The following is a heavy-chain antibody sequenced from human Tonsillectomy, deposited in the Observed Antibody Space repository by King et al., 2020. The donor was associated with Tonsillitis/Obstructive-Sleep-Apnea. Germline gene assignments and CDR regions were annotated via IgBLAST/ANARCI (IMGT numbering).Heavy chain of an antibody. CDR3: ARANYYGSGSSRPFDF. V-gene: IGHV5-51*01. CDR1: GYSFTSYW. CDR2: IYPGDSDT. D-gene: IGHD3-10*01. Sequence: VQLVESGAEVKKPGESLKISCTGSGYSFTSYWIGWVRQMPGKGLQYMGIIYPGDSDTRYSPSFQGQVTISVDRSISTAYLQWSSLRASDTALYYCARANYYGSGSSRPFDFWGQGTLVTVSS. J-gene: IGHJ4*02.